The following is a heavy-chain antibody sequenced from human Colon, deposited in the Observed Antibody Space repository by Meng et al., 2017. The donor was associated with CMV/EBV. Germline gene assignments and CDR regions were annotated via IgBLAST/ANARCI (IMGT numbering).Heavy chain of an antibody. V-gene: IGHV3-30-3*01. Sequence: GESLKISCAASGFTFSSYAMHWVRQAPGKGLEWVAVISYGGSNKYYADSVKGRFTISRDNSKNTLYLQMNSLRAEDTAVYYCARDLGLYYYYGMDVWGQGTTVTVSS. CDR1: GFTFSSYA. CDR3: ARDLGLYYYYGMDV. J-gene: IGHJ6*02. CDR2: ISYGGSNK. D-gene: IGHD7-27*01.